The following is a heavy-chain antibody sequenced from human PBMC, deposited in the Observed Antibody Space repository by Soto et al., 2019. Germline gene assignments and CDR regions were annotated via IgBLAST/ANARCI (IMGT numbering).Heavy chain of an antibody. CDR3: AGGGVRVVITRTRDYYGMDV. Sequence: ALVKVSCKASGYTFTSYDINWVRQATGQGLEWMGWMNPNSGNTGYAQKVQGRVTMTRNTSISTAYLQWSSLKASDTAMYYCAGGGVRVVITRTRDYYGMDVWGQGTTVTVSS. D-gene: IGHD3-10*01. V-gene: IGHV1-8*01. J-gene: IGHJ6*02. CDR2: MNPNSGNT. CDR1: GYTFTSYD.